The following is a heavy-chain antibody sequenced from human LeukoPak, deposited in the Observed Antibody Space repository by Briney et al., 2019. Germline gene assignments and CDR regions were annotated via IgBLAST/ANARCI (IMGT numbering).Heavy chain of an antibody. CDR2: IRGKAYGGTT. V-gene: IGHV3-49*04. CDR3: TSTGDFWSGYEIDY. J-gene: IGHJ4*02. CDR1: GFTFGDYA. Sequence: PGGSLRLSCTASGFTFGDYAMSWVRQAPGKGLEWVGFIRGKAYGGTTEYAASVKGRFTISRDDSKSIAYLQMNSLKTEDTAVYYCTSTGDFWSGYEIDYWGQGTLVTVSS. D-gene: IGHD3-3*01.